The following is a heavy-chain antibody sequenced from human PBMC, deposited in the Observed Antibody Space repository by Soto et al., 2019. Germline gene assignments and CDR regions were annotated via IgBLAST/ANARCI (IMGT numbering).Heavy chain of an antibody. CDR2: ISSGSGTII. CDR1: GFTFSDYY. D-gene: IGHD2-8*02. Sequence: PGGSLRLSCAASGFTFSDYYMSWIRLAPGKGLEWVSYISSGSGTIIYYADSVKGRFTISRDNAKSSLYLQMNSLRAEDTAVYYCCATAVVARDYWGQGTLVTVSS. J-gene: IGHJ4*02. CDR3: CATAVVARDY. V-gene: IGHV3-11*01.